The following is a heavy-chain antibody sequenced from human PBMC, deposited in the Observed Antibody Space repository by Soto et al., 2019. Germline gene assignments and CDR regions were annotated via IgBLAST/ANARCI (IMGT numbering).Heavy chain of an antibody. CDR3: ATPSYGHDFLFDC. J-gene: IGHJ4*02. D-gene: IGHD5-12*01. Sequence: QVQLVQSGAEVRKPGSSVKVSCKASRGTFSSNSFSWVRQAPGQGFEYMGGIIPTFGAANYAQKFKDRVTFTADESTTTVYMELSSLKPEGTAVYFYATPSYGHDFLFDCWGQGTLVTVSS. V-gene: IGHV1-69*01. CDR1: RGTFSSNS. CDR2: IIPTFGAA.